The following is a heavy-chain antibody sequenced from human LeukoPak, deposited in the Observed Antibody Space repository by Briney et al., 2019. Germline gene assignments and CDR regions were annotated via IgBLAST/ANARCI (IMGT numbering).Heavy chain of an antibody. Sequence: GASVKVSCKASGYTFTSYDINWVRQAPGQGLEWMGWMNPNSGNTGYAQKFQGRVTMTRNTSISTAYMELSSLRSEDTAVYYCARSEYYDFWSGSVCAYWGQGTLVTVSS. D-gene: IGHD3-3*01. CDR1: GYTFTSYD. J-gene: IGHJ4*02. CDR2: MNPNSGNT. V-gene: IGHV1-8*01. CDR3: ARSEYYDFWSGSVCAY.